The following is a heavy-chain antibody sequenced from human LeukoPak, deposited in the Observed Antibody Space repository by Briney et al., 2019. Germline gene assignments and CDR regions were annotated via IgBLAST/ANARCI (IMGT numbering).Heavy chain of an antibody. J-gene: IGHJ4*02. CDR3: ASSLDVDTADDY. CDR2: ISWNSGSI. CDR1: GFTFDDYA. Sequence: PVGSLRLSCAASGFTFDDYAMHWVRQAPGKGREWVSGISWNSGSIGYADSVKGRFTISRDNAKNSLYLQMNSLRAEDTAVYYCASSLDVDTADDYWGQGTLVTVSS. V-gene: IGHV3-9*01. D-gene: IGHD5-18*01.